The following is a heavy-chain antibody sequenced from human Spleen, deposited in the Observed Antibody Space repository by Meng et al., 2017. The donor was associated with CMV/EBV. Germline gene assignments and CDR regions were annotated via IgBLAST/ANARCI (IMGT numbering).Heavy chain of an antibody. D-gene: IGHD2-15*01. Sequence: SETLSLTCAVSGDSVSCGGCFWTWIRQPPGKGLEWIGSIYYSGSTYYNPSLKSRVTISVDTSKNQFSLKLSSVTAADTAVYYCARLGTALLPGDYFDYWGQGTLVTVSS. CDR3: ARLGTALLPGDYFDY. CDR1: GDSVSCGGCF. J-gene: IGHJ4*02. V-gene: IGHV4-30-2*03. CDR2: IYYSGST.